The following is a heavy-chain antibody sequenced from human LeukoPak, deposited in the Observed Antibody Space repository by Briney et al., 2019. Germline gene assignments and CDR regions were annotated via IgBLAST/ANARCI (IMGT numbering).Heavy chain of an antibody. CDR3: AKDQVYSSSWRDY. CDR1: GFIFSSYG. Sequence: AGGSLRLSCAASGFIFSSYGMHWVRQAPGKWLEWAAFIRYDGSNKYYADSVKGRFTISRDNSKNTLHLQMNSLRAEDTAVYYCAKDQVYSSSWRDYWGQGTLVTVSS. V-gene: IGHV3-30*02. D-gene: IGHD6-13*01. CDR2: IRYDGSNK. J-gene: IGHJ4*02.